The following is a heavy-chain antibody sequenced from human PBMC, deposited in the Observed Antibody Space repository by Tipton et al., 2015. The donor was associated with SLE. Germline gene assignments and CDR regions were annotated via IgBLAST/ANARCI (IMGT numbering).Heavy chain of an antibody. Sequence: TLSLTCSVSGVSIRTHYWSWLRQSPGKGLEWIVYTYNNDRTKYNPSLQSRVTVSVDTSENQLSLKLASVTAADTAVYYCARFHLKSYYEFDSWGQGTLVTVSS. D-gene: IGHD1-26*01. CDR3: ARFHLKSYYEFDS. V-gene: IGHV4-59*11. CDR1: GVSIRTHY. J-gene: IGHJ5*01. CDR2: TYNNDRT.